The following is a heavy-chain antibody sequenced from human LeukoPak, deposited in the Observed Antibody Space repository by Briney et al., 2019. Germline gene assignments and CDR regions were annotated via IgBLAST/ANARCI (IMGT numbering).Heavy chain of an antibody. J-gene: IGHJ4*02. V-gene: IGHV4-59*01. Sequence: KTSETLSLTCTVSGGSISSYYWSWIRQPPGKGLEWIGYIYYSGSTNYNPSLKSRFTISVDTSKNQFSLKLSSVTAADTAVYYCARIAVNYYDSSGYYFDYWGQGTLVTVSS. CDR2: IYYSGST. CDR1: GGSISSYY. CDR3: ARIAVNYYDSSGYYFDY. D-gene: IGHD3-22*01.